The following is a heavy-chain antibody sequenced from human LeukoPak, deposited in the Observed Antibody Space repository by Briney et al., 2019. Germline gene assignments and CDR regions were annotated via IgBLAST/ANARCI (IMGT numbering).Heavy chain of an antibody. J-gene: IGHJ4*02. Sequence: SETLSLTCAVYGGSFSGYYWSWIRQPPGKGLEWIGEINHSGSTNYNPSLKSRVTISVDTSKNQFSLKLSSVTAADTAVYYCASPRSGYRYTFDYWGQGALVTVSS. CDR1: GGSFSGYY. CDR2: INHSGST. CDR3: ASPRSGYRYTFDY. D-gene: IGHD3-22*01. V-gene: IGHV4-34*01.